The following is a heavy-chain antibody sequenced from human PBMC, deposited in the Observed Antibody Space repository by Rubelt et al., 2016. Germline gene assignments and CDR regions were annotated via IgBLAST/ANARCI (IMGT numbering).Heavy chain of an antibody. D-gene: IGHD2-2*01. J-gene: IGHJ4*02. CDR1: GFTFSGYE. CDR3: ATLPSAEVPSDY. CDR2: IYYDGSNE. Sequence: GGSLRLSCAASGFTFSGYEMNWVRQAPGKGLAWVAVIYYDGSNENYADSVKGRFTISRDNSKNTLYLQMNSLRVEDTAVYYCATLPSAEVPSDYWGQGTLVTVSS. V-gene: IGHV3-33*08.